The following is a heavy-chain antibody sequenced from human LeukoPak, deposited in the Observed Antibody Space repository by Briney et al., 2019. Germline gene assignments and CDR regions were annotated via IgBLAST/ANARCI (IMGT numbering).Heavy chain of an antibody. CDR1: GYTFTGQY. V-gene: IGHV1-2*02. CDR2: INPNSGGT. D-gene: IGHD3-22*01. J-gene: IGHJ4*02. CDR3: ARSYSYDSSGYYGAK. Sequence: VASAKVSCKASGYTFTGQYIHWVRQAPGQGPEWMGWINPNSGGTNYAQKFQGRVTMTRDTSISTAYMEVSSLRSDDTAVYYCARSYSYDSSGYYGAKWGQGTLVTVSS.